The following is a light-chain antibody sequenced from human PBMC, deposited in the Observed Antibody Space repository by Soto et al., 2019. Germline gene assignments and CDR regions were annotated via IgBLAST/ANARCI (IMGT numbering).Light chain of an antibody. CDR2: GAS. J-gene: IGKJ1*01. V-gene: IGKV3-20*01. Sequence: IVLTQSPGTLSLSPWERATLSCRASQSISSGYLAWYQQKPGQAPRLLLYGASSRATGIPDRFSGSGSYTDFTLTISRLEPEDFAVYYCQRYGTSLTWTFGQGTKVDIK. CDR3: QRYGTSLTWT. CDR1: QSISSGY.